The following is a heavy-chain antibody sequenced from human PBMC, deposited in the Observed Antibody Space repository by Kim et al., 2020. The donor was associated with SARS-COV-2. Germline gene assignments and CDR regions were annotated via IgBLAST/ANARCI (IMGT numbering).Heavy chain of an antibody. CDR1: GFTFSIYG. CDR2: ISYDGSNK. D-gene: IGHD3-16*01. Sequence: GGSLRLSCAASGFTFSIYGMHWVRQAPGKGLEWVAVISYDGSNKYYADSVKGRFTISRDNSKNTLYLQMNSLRAEDTAVYYCAKDNGRIMITFGGVVGSMDVWGQGTTVTVSS. CDR3: AKDNGRIMITFGGVVGSMDV. J-gene: IGHJ6*02. V-gene: IGHV3-30*18.